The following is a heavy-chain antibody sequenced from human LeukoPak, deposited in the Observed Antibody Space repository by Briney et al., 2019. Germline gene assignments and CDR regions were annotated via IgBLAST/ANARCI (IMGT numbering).Heavy chain of an antibody. CDR2: INSDGSST. Sequence: GGSLRLSCAASEFTFSSYWMHWVRQAPGKGLVWVSRINSDGSSTSYADSVKGRFTISRDNAKNTLYLQMNSLRAEDTAVYYCARVIAVAGFDYWGQGTLVTVSS. J-gene: IGHJ4*02. V-gene: IGHV3-74*01. D-gene: IGHD6-19*01. CDR1: EFTFSSYW. CDR3: ARVIAVAGFDY.